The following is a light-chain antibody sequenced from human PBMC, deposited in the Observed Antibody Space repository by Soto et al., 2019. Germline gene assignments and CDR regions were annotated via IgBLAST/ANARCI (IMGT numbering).Light chain of an antibody. CDR2: GAS. CDR3: QQYGSSPRT. CDR1: QSVSSSY. Sequence: EIVLTQSPGTLSLSPGERATLSCRASQSVSSSYLAWCQQKPGQAPRLLIYGASSRATGIPDRFSGSGSGTEFTLTISSLQSEDFAMYYCQQYGSSPRTFGQGTKVDIK. J-gene: IGKJ1*01. V-gene: IGKV3-20*01.